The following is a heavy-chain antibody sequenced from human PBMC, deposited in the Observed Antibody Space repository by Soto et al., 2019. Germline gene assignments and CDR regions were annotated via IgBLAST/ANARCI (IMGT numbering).Heavy chain of an antibody. CDR3: AREGIAAAGTTAYYYGMDV. CDR1: GYTFTSYG. J-gene: IGHJ6*02. CDR2: ISAYNGNT. V-gene: IGHV1-18*01. D-gene: IGHD6-13*01. Sequence: ASVKVSCKASGYTFTSYGISWVRQAPGQGLEWMGWISAYNGNTNYAQKLQGRVTMTTDTSTSTAYMELRSLRSDDTAVHYCAREGIAAAGTTAYYYGMDVWGQGTTVTVSS.